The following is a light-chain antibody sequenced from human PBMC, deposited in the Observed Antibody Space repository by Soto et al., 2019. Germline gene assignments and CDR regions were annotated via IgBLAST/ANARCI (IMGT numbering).Light chain of an antibody. CDR3: KSYTRSSTLGV. Sequence: QSALTQPASVSGSPGQSITISCTGTSSDIGAYNYVSWYQQHPGKAPKLMIYDVSNRPSGVSNRFSGSKSGNTASLTISGLQAEDEADYYRKSYTRSSTLGVFGTGTKVTVL. V-gene: IGLV2-14*01. J-gene: IGLJ1*01. CDR2: DVS. CDR1: SSDIGAYNY.